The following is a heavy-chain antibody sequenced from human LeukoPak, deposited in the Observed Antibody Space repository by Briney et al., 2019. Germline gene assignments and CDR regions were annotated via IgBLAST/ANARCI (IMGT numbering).Heavy chain of an antibody. Sequence: SETLSLTCAVYGGSFSGCFWRGVRQPRGKGLEWGGEINHSGITKYHPSLKTRVTTSVDTSRSQYSLSLGSVTAADTAVYYCALLAPPEPPYYYDSSGSYMDYWGQGTVVTVSS. D-gene: IGHD3-22*01. CDR3: ALLAPPEPPYYYDSSGSYMDY. V-gene: IGHV4-34*01. CDR2: INHSGIT. J-gene: IGHJ4*02. CDR1: GGSFSGCF.